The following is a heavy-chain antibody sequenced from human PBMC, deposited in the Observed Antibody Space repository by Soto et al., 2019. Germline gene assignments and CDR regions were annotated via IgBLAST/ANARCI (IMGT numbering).Heavy chain of an antibody. Sequence: GGSLRLSCAASGFTFSSYSMNWVRQAPGKGLEWVSYISSSSSTIYYADSVKGRFTISRDNAKNSLYLQMNSLRAEDTAVYYCARDPHTVTTSNYMDVWGKGTTVTVSS. V-gene: IGHV3-48*01. CDR3: ARDPHTVTTSNYMDV. CDR2: ISSSSSTI. CDR1: GFTFSSYS. J-gene: IGHJ6*03. D-gene: IGHD4-17*01.